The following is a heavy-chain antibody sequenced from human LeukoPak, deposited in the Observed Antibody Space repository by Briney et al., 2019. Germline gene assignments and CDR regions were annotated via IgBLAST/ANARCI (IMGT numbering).Heavy chain of an antibody. Sequence: GASVKVSCKASGYTFTSYDINWVRQATGQGLEWMGWMNPNSGNTGYAQKFQGRVTMTRNTSISTAYMELSSLRSEDTAVYYCARGRKAAAGTQYYYYYYMDVWGKGTTVTVSS. V-gene: IGHV1-8*01. D-gene: IGHD6-13*01. CDR3: ARGRKAAAGTQYYYYYYMDV. J-gene: IGHJ6*03. CDR2: MNPNSGNT. CDR1: GYTFTSYD.